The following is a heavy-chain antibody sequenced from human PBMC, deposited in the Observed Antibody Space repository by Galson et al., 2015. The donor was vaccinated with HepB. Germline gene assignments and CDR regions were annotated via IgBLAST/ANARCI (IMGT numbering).Heavy chain of an antibody. CDR2: INPGSGTA. V-gene: IGHV1-46*01. J-gene: IGHJ6*02. D-gene: IGHD5-12*01. CDR1: GSTLINYY. Sequence: SVKVSCKASGSTLINYYMHWVRQALGQGLEWMGMINPGSGTANYAQEFQGRVTMTRDTSTSTVFLELRRLRSEDTAVYYCARERVWIGKDVWGQGTTVTVSS. CDR3: ARERVWIGKDV.